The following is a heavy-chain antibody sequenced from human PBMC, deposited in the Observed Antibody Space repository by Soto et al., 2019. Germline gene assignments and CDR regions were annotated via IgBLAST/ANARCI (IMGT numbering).Heavy chain of an antibody. J-gene: IGHJ4*02. CDR1: GGSISSYY. V-gene: IGHV4-59*08. CDR2: IYYSGST. D-gene: IGHD4-17*01. CDR3: AATVYGDPYYFDY. Sequence: SETLSLTCTVSGGSISSYYWSWIRQPPGKGLEWIGYIYYSGSTNYNPSLKSRVTISVDTSKNQFSLKLSSVTAADTAVYYCAATVYGDPYYFDYWGQGTLVTVSS.